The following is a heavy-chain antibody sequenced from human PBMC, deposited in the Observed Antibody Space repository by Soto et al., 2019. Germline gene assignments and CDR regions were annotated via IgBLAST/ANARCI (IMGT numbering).Heavy chain of an antibody. CDR3: ATRYDSSGYLFDY. D-gene: IGHD3-22*01. V-gene: IGHV1-69*13. Sequence: GXSVKVSFNASGGTFSSYAIRWVRQAPGQGLECMGGIIPIFGTANYAQKFQGRVTITADESTSTAYMELSSLRSEDTAVYYCATRYDSSGYLFDYWGQGTLVTVSS. J-gene: IGHJ4*02. CDR1: GGTFSSYA. CDR2: IIPIFGTA.